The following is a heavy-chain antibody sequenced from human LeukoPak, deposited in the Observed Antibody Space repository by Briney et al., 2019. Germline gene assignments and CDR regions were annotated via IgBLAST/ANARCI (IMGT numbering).Heavy chain of an antibody. J-gene: IGHJ6*03. CDR2: INPNSGGT. Sequence: ASVKVSCKASGYTFTGYYMHWVRQAPGQGLEWMGWINPNSGGTNYAQKFQGRVTMTRDTSISTAYMELSRLRSDDTAVYYCARPAAIGYYHYYYMDVWGKGTTVTVSS. D-gene: IGHD2-2*01. V-gene: IGHV1-2*02. CDR1: GYTFTGYY. CDR3: ARPAAIGYYHYYYMDV.